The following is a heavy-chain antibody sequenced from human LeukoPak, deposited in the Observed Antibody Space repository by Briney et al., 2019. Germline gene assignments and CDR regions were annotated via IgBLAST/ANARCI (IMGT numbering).Heavy chain of an antibody. Sequence: SETLSLTCAVYGGSFSGYYWSWIRQPPGKGLEWIGEINHSGSTNYNPSLKSRVTISVDTSKNQFSLKLSSVTAADTAVYYCARAGGGSNYYDSSGYYYYYYMDVWGKGTTVTISS. CDR3: ARAGGGSNYYDSSGYYYYYYMDV. D-gene: IGHD3-22*01. CDR2: INHSGST. V-gene: IGHV4-34*01. J-gene: IGHJ6*03. CDR1: GGSFSGYY.